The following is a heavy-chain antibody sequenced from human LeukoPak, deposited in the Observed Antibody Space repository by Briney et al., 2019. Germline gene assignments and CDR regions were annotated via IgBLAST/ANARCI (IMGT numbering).Heavy chain of an antibody. Sequence: SETLSLTCTVSGGSISSHYWSWIRQPPGKGLEWIGYISYSGSTNYNPSLKSRVTISVDTSKNQSSLKLTSVTAADTAIYYCARGGGSCYNWGQGTLVTVSS. V-gene: IGHV4-59*11. D-gene: IGHD2-15*01. CDR3: ARGGGSCYN. J-gene: IGHJ4*02. CDR2: ISYSGST. CDR1: GGSISSHY.